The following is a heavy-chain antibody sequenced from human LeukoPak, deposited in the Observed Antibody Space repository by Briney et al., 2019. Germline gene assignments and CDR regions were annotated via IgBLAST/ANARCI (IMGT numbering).Heavy chain of an antibody. CDR3: ARGPLGGPNPTDY. CDR2: INPNSGGT. J-gene: IGHJ4*02. D-gene: IGHD3-10*01. CDR1: GYTFTGYY. V-gene: IGHV1-2*02. Sequence: ASVKVSCKASGYTFTGYYMHWVRQAPGQGLEWMGWINPNSGGTNYAQKFQGRVTMTRDTSISTAYMELSSLRSEDTAVYYCARGPLGGPNPTDYWGQGTLVTVSS.